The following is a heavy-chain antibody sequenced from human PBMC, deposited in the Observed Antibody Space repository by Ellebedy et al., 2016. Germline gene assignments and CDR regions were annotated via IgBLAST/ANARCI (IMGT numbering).Heavy chain of an antibody. Sequence: GGSLRLSXAASGFAFSKYWIHWVRQAPGKGLEWLAVIWYDGSDKYYADSVQGRFTISRDNSKSALYLQMNKLRADDTAVYSCARGITGNYIDFWGQGTLVTVSS. CDR3: ARGITGNYIDF. CDR2: IWYDGSDK. CDR1: GFAFSKYW. V-gene: IGHV3-33*08. D-gene: IGHD1-20*01. J-gene: IGHJ4*02.